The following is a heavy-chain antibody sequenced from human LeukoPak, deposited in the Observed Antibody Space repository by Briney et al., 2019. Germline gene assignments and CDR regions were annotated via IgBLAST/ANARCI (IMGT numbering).Heavy chain of an antibody. Sequence: PGGSLRLSCAASGFTFSSYWMSWVRQAPGKGLEWVANIKQDGSEKYYVDSVKGRFTISRDNAKNSLYLQMNSLRAEDTAVYYCARGVRIFGVNTRYYFDYWGQGTLVTVSS. CDR1: GFTFSSYW. CDR2: IKQDGSEK. D-gene: IGHD3-3*01. J-gene: IGHJ4*02. V-gene: IGHV3-7*01. CDR3: ARGVRIFGVNTRYYFDY.